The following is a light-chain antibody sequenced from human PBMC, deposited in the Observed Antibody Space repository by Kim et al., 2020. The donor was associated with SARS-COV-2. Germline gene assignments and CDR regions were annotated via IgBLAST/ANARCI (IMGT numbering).Light chain of an antibody. Sequence: GQAVTISCTGTISDVGGYNYVSWYQKHPGRAPKLIIFDVSARPSGVPDRFSGSKFGNTASLTISGLQTEDEADYYCCSYTTTYTLVFGGGTKVTVL. V-gene: IGLV2-11*03. CDR1: ISDVGGYNY. CDR3: CSYTTTYTLV. CDR2: DVS. J-gene: IGLJ3*02.